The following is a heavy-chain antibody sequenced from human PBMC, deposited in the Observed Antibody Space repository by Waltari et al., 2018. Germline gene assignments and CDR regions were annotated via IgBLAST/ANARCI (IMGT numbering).Heavy chain of an antibody. CDR2: ISLVFGTT. Sequence: VQLVQSGSEVKRPGSSVKVSCQTSGGTFSDNAISWVRQAPGQGLEWMGGISLVFGTTNDEQKFQGGVTMTADESTSTAYMELSSLRSEDTAVYYCAQTWGRFWGQGTLVTVSS. CDR1: GGTFSDNA. V-gene: IGHV1-69*01. J-gene: IGHJ4*02. D-gene: IGHD3-16*01. CDR3: AQTWGRF.